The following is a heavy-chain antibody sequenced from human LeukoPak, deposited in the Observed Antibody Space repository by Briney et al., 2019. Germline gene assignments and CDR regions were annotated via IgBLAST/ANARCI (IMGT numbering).Heavy chain of an antibody. J-gene: IGHJ4*02. V-gene: IGHV4-34*01. D-gene: IGHD1-1*01. CDR2: INHSGST. Sequence: SETLSLTCAVYGGSFSGYYWTWIRQPPGKGLEWIGEINHSGSTNYDPSLKSRVTISVDRSKNQFSLKLSSVTAADTAVYYCARAPYNWNDATIYFDYWGQGTLVTVSS. CDR3: ARAPYNWNDATIYFDY. CDR1: GGSFSGYY.